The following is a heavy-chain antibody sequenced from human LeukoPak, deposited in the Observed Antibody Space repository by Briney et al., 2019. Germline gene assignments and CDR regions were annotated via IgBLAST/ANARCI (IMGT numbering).Heavy chain of an antibody. V-gene: IGHV3-7*03. J-gene: IGHJ4*02. Sequence: GGSLRLSCAASGFTFSYHWMTWVRQAPVKGLEWVANIKNDGAVKNYVDSVKGRFTISRDNSKNTLYLQMNSLRAEDTAVYYCAKSVGGTGDPVDYWGQGTLVIVSA. CDR3: AKSVGGTGDPVDY. CDR2: IKNDGAVK. CDR1: GFTFSYHW. D-gene: IGHD6-19*01.